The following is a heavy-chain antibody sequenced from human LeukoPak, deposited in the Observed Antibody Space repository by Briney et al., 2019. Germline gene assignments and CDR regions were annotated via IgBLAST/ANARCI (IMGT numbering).Heavy chain of an antibody. CDR1: GFTFSCYG. CDR2: IRYDGSNK. Sequence: GGSLRLSCAASGFTFSCYGMHWVRQAPGKGLEWVAFIRYDGSNKYYADSVKGRFTISRDNSKNTLYLQMNSLRAEDTAVYYCAKDPPLGYCSSTSCSSMAWGQGTLVTVSS. D-gene: IGHD2-2*01. CDR3: AKDPPLGYCSSTSCSSMA. V-gene: IGHV3-30*02. J-gene: IGHJ5*02.